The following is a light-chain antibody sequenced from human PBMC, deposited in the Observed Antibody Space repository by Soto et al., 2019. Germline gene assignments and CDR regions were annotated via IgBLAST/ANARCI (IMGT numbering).Light chain of an antibody. CDR1: SSDIGDYDY. V-gene: IGLV2-8*01. CDR3: SSYTSSSTLV. Sequence: QSALTQPPSASGSPGQSVTISCTGTSSDIGDYDYVSRYQQHPGKAPKLIIYEVTKRPSGVPDRFSGSKSGNSASLTVSGLQAEDEGDYFCSSYTSSSTLVFGTGTKLTVL. CDR2: EVT. J-gene: IGLJ1*01.